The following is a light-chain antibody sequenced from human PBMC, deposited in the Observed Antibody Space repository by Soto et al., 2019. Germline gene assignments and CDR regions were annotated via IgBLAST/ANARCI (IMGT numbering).Light chain of an antibody. V-gene: IGKV1-8*01. CDR3: QQHYSYIGM. J-gene: IGKJ1*01. Sequence: IRMTQSPSSLSAPTGDRVTITFRASQHIRSYLAWYQQKTRKAPKVLISGASTLQNGVPSRFSGSGSGTHFALTIRFLQSEDSATCCCQQHYSYIGMFGQGTRLEI. CDR1: QHIRSY. CDR2: GAS.